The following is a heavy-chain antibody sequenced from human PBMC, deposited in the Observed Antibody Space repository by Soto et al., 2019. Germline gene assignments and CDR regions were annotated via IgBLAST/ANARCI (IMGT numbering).Heavy chain of an antibody. Sequence: ASVKVSCKASGYTFANYDFHWVRQATGQGLEWLGWMSPNSGDTGYAQKFQGRVTMTKNTSIRTAYMELSSLTSEDTAVYYCTRTRPHWGEFDYWGQGTLVTVSS. J-gene: IGHJ4*02. D-gene: IGHD7-27*01. V-gene: IGHV1-8*01. CDR1: GYTFANYD. CDR3: TRTRPHWGEFDY. CDR2: MSPNSGDT.